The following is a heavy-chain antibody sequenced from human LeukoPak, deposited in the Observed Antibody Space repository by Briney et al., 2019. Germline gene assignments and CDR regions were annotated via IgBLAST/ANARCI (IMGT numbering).Heavy chain of an antibody. CDR3: ARDHGDYTSYFDY. J-gene: IGHJ4*02. V-gene: IGHV3-21*05. CDR2: ISGSSSYI. Sequence: GGSLRLSCAASGFIFSSYTMNWVRQAPGKGLERVSCISGSSSYIYYADSVKGRFTISRDNAKNSLYLQMNSLRAEDTAVYYCARDHGDYTSYFDYWGQGTLVTVSS. D-gene: IGHD4-17*01. CDR1: GFIFSSYT.